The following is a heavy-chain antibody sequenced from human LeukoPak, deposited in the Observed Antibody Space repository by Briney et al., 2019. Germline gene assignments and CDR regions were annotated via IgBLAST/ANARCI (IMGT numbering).Heavy chain of an antibody. D-gene: IGHD6-19*01. V-gene: IGHV3-30*18. CDR2: ISYDGSNK. J-gene: IGHJ4*02. Sequence: PGGSLRLSCAASGFTFSSYGMHWVRQAPGKGLEWVAVISYDGSNKYYADSVKGRFTISRDKSKNTLYLQMSSLRAEDTAVYYCAKDVRTIIAVAGTFDDWGQGTLVTVSS. CDR3: AKDVRTIIAVAGTFDD. CDR1: GFTFSSYG.